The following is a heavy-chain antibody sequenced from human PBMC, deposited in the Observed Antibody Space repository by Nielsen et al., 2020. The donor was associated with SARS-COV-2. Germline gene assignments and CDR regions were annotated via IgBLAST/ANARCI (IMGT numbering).Heavy chain of an antibody. Sequence: GSLRLSCAASGFTFSSYGMHWVRQAPGKGLEWVAVISYDGSNKYYADSVKGRFTISRDNSKNTLYLQMNSLRAEDTAVYYCAKDLTSGSYYDWFDPWGQGTLVTVSS. CDR1: GFTFSSYG. D-gene: IGHD1-26*01. CDR3: AKDLTSGSYYDWFDP. J-gene: IGHJ5*02. V-gene: IGHV3-30*18. CDR2: ISYDGSNK.